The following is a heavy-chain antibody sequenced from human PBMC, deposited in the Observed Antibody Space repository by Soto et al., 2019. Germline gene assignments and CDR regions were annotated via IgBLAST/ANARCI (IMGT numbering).Heavy chain of an antibody. V-gene: IGHV1-69*12. CDR1: GGTFSSYA. D-gene: IGHD3-22*01. Sequence: QVQLVQSGAEVKKPGSSVKVSCKASGGTFSSYAISWVRQAPGQGLEWMGEIIPIFGTANYAQKFQGRVTITADESTSTDDMELSRLRSEDTAVYYCARDRGPSSGYYPYWFDPWGQGTLVTVSS. CDR2: IIPIFGTA. CDR3: ARDRGPSSGYYPYWFDP. J-gene: IGHJ5*02.